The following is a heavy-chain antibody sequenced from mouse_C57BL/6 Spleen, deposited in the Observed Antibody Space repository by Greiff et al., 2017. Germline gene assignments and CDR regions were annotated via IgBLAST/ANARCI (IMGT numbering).Heavy chain of an antibody. Sequence: DVHLVESGEGLVKPGGSLKLSCAASGSTFSSYAMSWVRQTPEKRLEWVAYISSGGDYIYYADTVKGRFTISRDNARNTLYLQMSSLKSEDTAMYYCTRDGDSPFAYWGQGTLVTVSA. J-gene: IGHJ3*01. V-gene: IGHV5-9-1*02. CDR1: GSTFSSYA. CDR2: ISSGGDYI. CDR3: TRDGDSPFAY. D-gene: IGHD1-1*02.